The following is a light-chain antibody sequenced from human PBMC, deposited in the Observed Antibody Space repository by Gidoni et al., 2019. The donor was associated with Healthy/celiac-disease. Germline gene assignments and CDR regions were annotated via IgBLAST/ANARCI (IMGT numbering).Light chain of an antibody. CDR1: QRVSSY. CDR2: DAS. J-gene: IGKJ4*01. V-gene: IGKV3-11*01. CDR3: QQRSNWPLT. Sequence: EIVLTQSPATLSLSPGERATLSCRASQRVSSYLAWYQQKPGQAPRRLIYDASNRATGIPARCSGSGSGTDFTLTISSLEPEDFAVYYCQQRSNWPLTFGGGTKVEIK.